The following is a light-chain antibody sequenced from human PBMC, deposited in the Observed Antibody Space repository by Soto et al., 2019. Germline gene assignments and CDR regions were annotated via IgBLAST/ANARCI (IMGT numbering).Light chain of an antibody. V-gene: IGKV3-20*01. Sequence: DIVLTQSPGTLSLSPGERATLSCRASQSVSSSYLAWYQQKPGQAPRLLIYGASSRATGIPGRFSGSGSGTDFTLPISRLEPEDFAVYYCQQYGSAPPFTFGGRTKVEIK. CDR1: QSVSSSY. CDR3: QQYGSAPPFT. J-gene: IGKJ4*01. CDR2: GAS.